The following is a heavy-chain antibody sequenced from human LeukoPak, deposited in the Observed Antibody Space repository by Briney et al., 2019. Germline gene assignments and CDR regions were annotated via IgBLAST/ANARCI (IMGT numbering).Heavy chain of an antibody. CDR3: ASMWEGGY. Sequence: GGSLRLSCAASGFTFSSYWMSWVRQAPGKGLEWVATIKQDGSEMYYVDSVKGRFTISRDNAQNSLYPLMNSLRDEDAAVYFCASMWEGGYWGQGTLVTVSS. V-gene: IGHV3-7*01. J-gene: IGHJ4*02. CDR1: GFTFSSYW. D-gene: IGHD1-26*01. CDR2: IKQDGSEM.